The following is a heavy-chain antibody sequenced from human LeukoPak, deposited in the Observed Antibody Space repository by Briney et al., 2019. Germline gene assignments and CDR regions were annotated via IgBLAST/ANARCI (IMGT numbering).Heavy chain of an antibody. CDR2: IIPIFGTA. V-gene: IGHV1-69*13. J-gene: IGHJ4*02. CDR3: ARAPYYCDSSGQPYYFDY. D-gene: IGHD3-22*01. CDR1: GGTSSSYA. Sequence: GASVKVSCKASGGTSSSYAISWVRQAPGQGLEWMGGIIPIFGTANYAQKFQGRVTITADESTSTAYMELSSLRSEDTAVYYCARAPYYCDSSGQPYYFDYWGQGTLVTVSS.